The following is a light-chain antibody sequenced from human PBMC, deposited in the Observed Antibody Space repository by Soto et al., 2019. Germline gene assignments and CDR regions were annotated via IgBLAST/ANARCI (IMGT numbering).Light chain of an antibody. CDR3: QPYGDSSWT. CDR2: GAS. J-gene: IGKJ1*01. V-gene: IGKV3-20*01. Sequence: EIVLTQSPGTLSLSPGDRATLSCRASQSVSSNYLAWYQQQKPGQAPRLLIYGASSRAPGVPDRCSGSGSGTDFTLAISRLEPEDFVVYYCQPYGDSSWTFGQGTKVDI. CDR1: QSVSSNY.